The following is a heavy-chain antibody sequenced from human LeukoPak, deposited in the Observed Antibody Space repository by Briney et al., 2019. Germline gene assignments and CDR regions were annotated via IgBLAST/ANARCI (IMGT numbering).Heavy chain of an antibody. J-gene: IGHJ6*02. CDR1: GFTFSSYW. CDR2: INQDGSEK. CDR3: AKDSRYYYYGMDV. Sequence: SGGSLRLSCADSGFTFSSYWISWVRQAPGKGLEWVANINQDGSEKYYVDSVRGRFTISRDNAKNSLYLQMNSLRAEDTALYYCAKDSRYYYYGMDVWGQGTTVTVSS. V-gene: IGHV3-7*03.